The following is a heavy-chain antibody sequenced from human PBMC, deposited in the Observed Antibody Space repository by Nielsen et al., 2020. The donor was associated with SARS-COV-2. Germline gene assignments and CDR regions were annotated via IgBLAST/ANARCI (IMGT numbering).Heavy chain of an antibody. CDR3: AKDTAPRVGATGLCY. D-gene: IGHD1-26*01. CDR2: ISYDGSNK. CDR1: GFTFSSYG. V-gene: IGHV3-30*18. J-gene: IGHJ4*02. Sequence: GESLKISCAASGFTFSSYGMHWVRQAPGKGLEWVAVISYDGSNKYYADSVKGRFTISRDNSKNTLYLQMNSLRAEDTAVYYCAKDTAPRVGATGLCYWGQGTLVTVSS.